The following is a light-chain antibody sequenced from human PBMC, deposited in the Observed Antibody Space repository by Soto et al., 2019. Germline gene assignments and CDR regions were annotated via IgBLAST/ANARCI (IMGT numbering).Light chain of an antibody. CDR1: QSINNF. J-gene: IGKJ2*01. CDR2: DVS. CDR3: QQLRAYPHT. V-gene: IGKV3-11*01. Sequence: EIVLTQSPATLSLSPGERATLSCRASQSINNFIAWYQQKSGQPPRLVIYDVSKRATGIPARFSGSGSGTDFTLSISSLEPEDFATYYCQQLRAYPHTFGQGTKLDIK.